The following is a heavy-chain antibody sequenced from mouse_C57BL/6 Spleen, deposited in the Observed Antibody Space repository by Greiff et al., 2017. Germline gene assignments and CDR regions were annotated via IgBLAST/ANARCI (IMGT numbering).Heavy chain of an antibody. CDR1: GYTFTSYW. J-gene: IGHJ2*01. CDR3: ARGGFITTFDY. CDR2: IDPSDSYT. V-gene: IGHV1-69*01. D-gene: IGHD1-1*01. Sequence: QVQLQQPGAELVMPGASVKLSCKASGYTFTSYWMHWVKQRPGQGLEWIGEIDPSDSYTNYNQKFKGKSTLTVDKSSSTAYMQLSSLTSEDSAVYYCARGGFITTFDYWGQGTTLTVSS.